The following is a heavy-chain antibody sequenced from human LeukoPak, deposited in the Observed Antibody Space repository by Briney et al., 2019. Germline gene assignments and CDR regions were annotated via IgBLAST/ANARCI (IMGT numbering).Heavy chain of an antibody. CDR2: IKQDGSEK. D-gene: IGHD3-3*01. Sequence: PGGSLRLSCAASGFTFSSYWMSWVRQAPGKGLEWVANIKQDGSEKYYVDSVKGRFTISRGNAKNSLYLQMNSLRAEDTAVYYCARAGRFLEWSPWTSPFDPWGQGTLVTVSS. CDR1: GFTFSSYW. CDR3: ARAGRFLEWSPWTSPFDP. V-gene: IGHV3-7*01. J-gene: IGHJ5*02.